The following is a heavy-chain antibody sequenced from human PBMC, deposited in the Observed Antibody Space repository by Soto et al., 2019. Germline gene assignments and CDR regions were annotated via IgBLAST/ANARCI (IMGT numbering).Heavy chain of an antibody. CDR2: ISNKNGNT. Sequence: QVQLVQSGAEVKEPGASVKVSCKASGYTFYSHDITWVRQAPGQGLEWVGWISNKNGNTNYARKVQGRVTLTTDTSTSTADMELRTLTSDDTAVYYCARGRVATGYDYWGQGALVAVSS. V-gene: IGHV1-18*01. CDR1: GYTFYSHD. J-gene: IGHJ4*02. CDR3: ARGRVATGYDY. D-gene: IGHD5-12*01.